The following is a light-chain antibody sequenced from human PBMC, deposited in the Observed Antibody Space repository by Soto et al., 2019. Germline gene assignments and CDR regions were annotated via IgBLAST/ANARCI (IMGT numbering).Light chain of an antibody. J-gene: IGLJ2*01. V-gene: IGLV2-14*01. CDR3: SSYTSSSTVV. Sequence: QSVLTQSASVSGSPGQSITISCTGTSSDVGTYDYVSLYQQHPGKAPKLMIYEVSNRPSGVSNRFSGSKSGNTASLTISGLQAEDEADYSCSSYTSSSTVVFGGGTKLTVL. CDR1: SSDVGTYDY. CDR2: EVS.